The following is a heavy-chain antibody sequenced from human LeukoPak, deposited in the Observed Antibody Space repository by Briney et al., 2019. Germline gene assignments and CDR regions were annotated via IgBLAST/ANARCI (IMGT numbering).Heavy chain of an antibody. Sequence: SETLSLTCTVSGGSISSYYWSWIRQPPGKGLEWIGYIYYSGSTNYNPSLKSRVTISVVTSKNQFSLKLSSVTAADTAVYYCARDPETGNWYFDLWGRGTLVTVSS. CDR2: IYYSGST. CDR1: GGSISSYY. V-gene: IGHV4-59*01. CDR3: ARDPETGNWYFDL. D-gene: IGHD1-1*01. J-gene: IGHJ2*01.